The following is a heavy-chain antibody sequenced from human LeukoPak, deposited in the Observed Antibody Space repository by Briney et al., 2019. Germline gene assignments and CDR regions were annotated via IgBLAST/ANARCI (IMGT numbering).Heavy chain of an antibody. CDR1: GFTFSSYW. D-gene: IGHD1-26*01. CDR3: ARGSYKAFDY. Sequence: GGSLRLSCAASGFTFSSYWMHWVRQAPGKGLVWVSRINSDGSSTTYADSVKGRFTISRDTAKNTLYLQVNSLRAEDTAVYYCARGSYKAFDYWGQGTLVTVSS. J-gene: IGHJ4*02. CDR2: INSDGSST. V-gene: IGHV3-74*03.